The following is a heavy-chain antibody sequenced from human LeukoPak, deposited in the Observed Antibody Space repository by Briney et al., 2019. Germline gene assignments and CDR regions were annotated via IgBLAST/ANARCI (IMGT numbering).Heavy chain of an antibody. J-gene: IGHJ4*02. Sequence: SETLSLTCAVYGGSFSGYYWSWIRQPPGKGLEWIGEINRSGSTNYNPSLKSRVTISVDTSKNQFSLKLSSVTAADTAVYYCARVRPPTFYDSSGYSDYWGQGTLVTVSS. D-gene: IGHD3-22*01. V-gene: IGHV4-34*01. CDR3: ARVRPPTFYDSSGYSDY. CDR2: INRSGST. CDR1: GGSFSGYY.